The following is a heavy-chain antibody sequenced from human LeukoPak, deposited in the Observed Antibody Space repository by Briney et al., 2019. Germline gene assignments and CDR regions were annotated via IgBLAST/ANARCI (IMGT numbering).Heavy chain of an antibody. CDR3: ATIQRDHAFDI. Sequence: SETLSLTCTVSGGSISSSSYYWGWIRQPPGKGLEWIGSIYYSGSTYYNPSLKSRVTISVDTSKNQFSLKLKSVTAADTAVYYCATIQRDHAFDIWGQGTVVTVSS. CDR1: GGSISSSSYY. J-gene: IGHJ3*02. D-gene: IGHD6-25*01. V-gene: IGHV4-39*01. CDR2: IYYSGST.